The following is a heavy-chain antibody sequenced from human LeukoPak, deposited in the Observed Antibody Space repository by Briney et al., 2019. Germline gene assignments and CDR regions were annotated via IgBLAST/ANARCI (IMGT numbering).Heavy chain of an antibody. D-gene: IGHD3-16*01. Sequence: PSETLSLTCAVYGGSFSGYYWSWIRQPPGKGLEWIGEINHSGSTNYNPSLKSRVTISVDTSKNQFSLKLSSVTAADTAVYYCASLGDSRSQNYYDGGNFDLWGRGTLVTVSS. J-gene: IGHJ2*01. CDR1: GGSFSGYY. CDR3: ASLGDSRSQNYYDGGNFDL. CDR2: INHSGST. V-gene: IGHV4-34*01.